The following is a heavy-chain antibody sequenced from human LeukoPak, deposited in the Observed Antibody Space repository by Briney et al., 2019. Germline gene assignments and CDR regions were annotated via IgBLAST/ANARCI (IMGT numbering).Heavy chain of an antibody. V-gene: IGHV3-21*01. D-gene: IGHD6-19*01. CDR1: GFTFSRYI. Sequence: GGSLRLSCAASGFTFSRYIMNWVRQAPGKGLEWVSSISSSSSYIYYADSVKGRFTISRDNAKNSLYLQMNSLTVEDTAVYYCAREYGSGWYDYWGQGTLVTVSS. J-gene: IGHJ4*02. CDR2: ISSSSSYI. CDR3: AREYGSGWYDY.